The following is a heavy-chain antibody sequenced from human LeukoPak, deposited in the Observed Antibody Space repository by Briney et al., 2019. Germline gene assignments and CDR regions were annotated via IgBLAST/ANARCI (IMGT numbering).Heavy chain of an antibody. J-gene: IGHJ3*02. CDR1: GFTVSSNY. Sequence: PGGSLRLSCAASGFTVSSNYMSWVRQAPGKGLEWVSLIYSGGGTYYADSVKDRFTISRDTSKNTLHLQLNSLRAEDTAVYYCARGFSGSYGAFDIWGQGTVVTVSS. CDR3: ARGFSGSYGAFDI. CDR2: IYSGGGT. D-gene: IGHD1-26*01. V-gene: IGHV3-66*01.